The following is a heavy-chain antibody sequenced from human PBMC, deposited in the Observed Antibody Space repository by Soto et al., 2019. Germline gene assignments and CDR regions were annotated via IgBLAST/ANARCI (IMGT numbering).Heavy chain of an antibody. CDR3: ARWSQGLDV. D-gene: IGHD2-15*01. V-gene: IGHV4-59*01. J-gene: IGHJ6*02. Sequence: SETLSLTCTVSGGSISNYYWNWIRQPPGKGLEWIGYIYYSGSTNYNPSLKSRVTISLDTPKNHFSLKLSSVTAADTAVYFCARWSQGLDVWGQGTTVTVS. CDR1: GGSISNYY. CDR2: IYYSGST.